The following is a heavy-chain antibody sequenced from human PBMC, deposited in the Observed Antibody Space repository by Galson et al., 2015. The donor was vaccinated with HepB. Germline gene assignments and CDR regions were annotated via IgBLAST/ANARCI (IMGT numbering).Heavy chain of an antibody. D-gene: IGHD2-21*02. V-gene: IGHV3-11*06. CDR1: GFTFSDYY. CDR3: ARGDYKTHTLAYCGGDCYGAGFDY. CDR2: ISSSSSYT. Sequence: SLRLSCAASGFTFSDYYMSWIRQAPGKGLEWVSYISSSSSYTNYADSVKGRFTISRDNAKNSLYLQMNSLRAEDTAVYYCARGDYKTHTLAYCGGDCYGAGFDYWGQGTLVTVSS. J-gene: IGHJ4*02.